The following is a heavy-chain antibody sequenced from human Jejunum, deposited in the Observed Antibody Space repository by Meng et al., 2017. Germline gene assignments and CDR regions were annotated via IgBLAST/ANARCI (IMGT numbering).Heavy chain of an antibody. Sequence: GSLRLSCAASGFTFNSSWMTWGRRAPGKGLEWIASIFHSGSTYYTPSLKSRVTISVDTSKNQFSLKLSSVTAADSAVYYCAKGGRLTDWYFDLWGRGTLVTVSS. D-gene: IGHD6-25*01. CDR2: IFHSGST. V-gene: IGHV4-38-2*01. CDR1: GFTFNSSW. CDR3: AKGGRLTDWYFDL. J-gene: IGHJ2*01.